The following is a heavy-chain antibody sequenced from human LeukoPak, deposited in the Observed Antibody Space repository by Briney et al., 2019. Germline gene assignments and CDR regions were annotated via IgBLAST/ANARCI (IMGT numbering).Heavy chain of an antibody. D-gene: IGHD3-22*01. J-gene: IGHJ4*02. CDR2: INPNSGAT. Sequence: GASVKVSCKASGYTFTSYAMHWVRQAPGQRLEWMGWINPNSGATKYAQKFQGRVTMTRDTSTSTAYMELRSLRSDDTAVYYCASSTWGNYDSSGFDYWGQGTLVTVSS. V-gene: IGHV1-2*02. CDR1: GYTFTSYA. CDR3: ASSTWGNYDSSGFDY.